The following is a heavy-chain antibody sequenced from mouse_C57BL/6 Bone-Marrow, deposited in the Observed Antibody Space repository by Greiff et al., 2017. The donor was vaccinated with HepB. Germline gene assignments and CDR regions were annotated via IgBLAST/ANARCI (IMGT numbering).Heavy chain of an antibody. Sequence: EVQLQQSGPELVKPGASVKISCKASGYTFTDYYMNWVKQSHGKSLEWIGDINPNNGGTSYNQKFKGKATLTVDKSSSTAYMELRSLTSEDSAVYYCARGGDSSRAMDYWGQGTSVTVSS. CDR3: ARGGDSSRAMDY. D-gene: IGHD3-2*01. CDR2: INPNNGGT. CDR1: GYTFTDYY. V-gene: IGHV1-26*01. J-gene: IGHJ4*01.